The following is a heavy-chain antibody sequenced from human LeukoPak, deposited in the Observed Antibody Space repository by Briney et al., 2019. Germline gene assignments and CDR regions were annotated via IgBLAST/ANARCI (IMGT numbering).Heavy chain of an antibody. Sequence: QPGGALRLSCAASGFTFSSYWMSWVRQAPGKGLEWVSYISSSGSTIYYADSVKGRFTISRDNAKNSLYLQMNSLRAEDTAVYYCARGNLGWYKWFDPWGQGTLVTVSS. CDR2: ISSSGSTI. CDR1: GFTFSSYW. J-gene: IGHJ5*02. CDR3: ARGNLGWYKWFDP. V-gene: IGHV3-48*04. D-gene: IGHD6-19*01.